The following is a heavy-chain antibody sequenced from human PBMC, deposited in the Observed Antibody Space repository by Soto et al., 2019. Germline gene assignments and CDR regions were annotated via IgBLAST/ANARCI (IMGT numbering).Heavy chain of an antibody. Sequence: SETLSLTCTVSGGSISSYYWSWIRQPPGKGLEWIGYIYYSGSTNYNPSLKSRVTISVDTSKNQFSLKLSSVTAADPAVYYCARRVITIFGVPTGWFDPWGQGTLVTVSP. J-gene: IGHJ5*02. CDR1: GGSISSYY. CDR3: ARRVITIFGVPTGWFDP. D-gene: IGHD3-3*01. V-gene: IGHV4-59*08. CDR2: IYYSGST.